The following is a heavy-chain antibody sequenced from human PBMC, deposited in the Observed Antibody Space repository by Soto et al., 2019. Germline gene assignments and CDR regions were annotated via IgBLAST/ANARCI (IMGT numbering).Heavy chain of an antibody. J-gene: IGHJ4*02. CDR2: MYNSGST. Sequence: ETLSLTCAVSGGSISSGGYSWSWIRQPPGKGLEWIGFMYNSGSTHYNPSLKSRVTISLDTSKNQFSLNLRSVTAADTAVYYCASMGYHYGSGSYPLDYWGQGTLVTVSS. CDR1: GGSISSGGYS. D-gene: IGHD3-10*01. V-gene: IGHV4-61*08. CDR3: ASMGYHYGSGSYPLDY.